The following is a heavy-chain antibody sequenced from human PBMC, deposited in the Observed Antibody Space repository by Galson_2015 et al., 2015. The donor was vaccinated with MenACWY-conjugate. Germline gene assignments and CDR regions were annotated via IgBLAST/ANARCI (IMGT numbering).Heavy chain of an antibody. J-gene: IGHJ4*02. CDR2: IYYSGTT. CDR1: GGSISSYY. Sequence: SETLSLTCTVSGGSISSYYLSWIRLPPGKGLEWIGYIYYSGTTKYNPSLKSRVTISADTSKTQFSLRLNSVTAADTAVYYCARRHCSSGSCFFDYWGQGSLVTVSS. V-gene: IGHV4-59*08. D-gene: IGHD2-15*01. CDR3: ARRHCSSGSCFFDY.